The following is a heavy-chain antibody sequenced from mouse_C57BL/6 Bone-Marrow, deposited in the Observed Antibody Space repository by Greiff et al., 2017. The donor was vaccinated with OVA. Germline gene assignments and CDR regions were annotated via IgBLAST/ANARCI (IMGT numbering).Heavy chain of an antibody. J-gene: IGHJ3*01. Sequence: EVKLEESGPVLVKPGASVKMSCKASGYTFTDYYMNWVKQSHGKSLEWIGVINPYNGGTSYNQKFKGKATLTVDKSSSTAYMELNSLTSEDSAVYYCARGTAAWFAYWGQGTLVTVSA. V-gene: IGHV1-19*01. D-gene: IGHD3-1*01. CDR2: INPYNGGT. CDR1: GYTFTDYY. CDR3: ARGTAAWFAY.